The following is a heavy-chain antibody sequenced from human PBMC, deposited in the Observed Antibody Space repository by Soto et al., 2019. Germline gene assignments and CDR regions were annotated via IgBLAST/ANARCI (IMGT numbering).Heavy chain of an antibody. CDR2: VHYNGNT. CDR3: ARDRKPDQWLVLDY. CDR1: GGSITTYY. D-gene: IGHD6-19*01. J-gene: IGHJ4*02. Sequence: QLQESGPGLVKPSETLSLTCTVYGGSITTYYWSWIRQPPGKGLEWVGCVHYNGNTYYSPSLKSRVTISLDPSTYQVSLGVNTVTATDTAVYDCARDRKPDQWLVLDYWGRGILVRVSS. V-gene: IGHV4-59*01.